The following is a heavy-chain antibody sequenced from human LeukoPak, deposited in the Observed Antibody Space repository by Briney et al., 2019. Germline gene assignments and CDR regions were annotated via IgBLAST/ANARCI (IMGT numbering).Heavy chain of an antibody. V-gene: IGHV4-59*01. CDR3: ARVLRAASWRSYDY. CDR2: IYYSGST. D-gene: IGHD5-18*01. J-gene: IGHJ4*02. Sequence: SETLSLTCTVSGGSISSYYWSWIRQPPGKGLEWIGYIYYSGSTNYNPSLKSRVTISVDTSKNQFSLKLSSVTAADTAVYYCARVLRAASWRSYDYWGQGSLVTVSS. CDR1: GGSISSYY.